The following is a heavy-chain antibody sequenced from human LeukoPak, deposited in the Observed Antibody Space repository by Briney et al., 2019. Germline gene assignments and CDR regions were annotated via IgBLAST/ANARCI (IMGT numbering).Heavy chain of an antibody. V-gene: IGHV3-11*04. J-gene: IGHJ5*02. CDR3: AKDLDSGSPGIVP. CDR2: ISSSGSPI. CDR1: GFTFSDYY. D-gene: IGHD1-26*01. Sequence: PGGSLRLSCAASGFTFSDYYMSWIRQVPGKGLEWVSYISSSGSPIYYADSVKGRFTISRDNAKNSLYLQMNRLRAEDTAVYYCAKDLDSGSPGIVPWGQGTLVTVSS.